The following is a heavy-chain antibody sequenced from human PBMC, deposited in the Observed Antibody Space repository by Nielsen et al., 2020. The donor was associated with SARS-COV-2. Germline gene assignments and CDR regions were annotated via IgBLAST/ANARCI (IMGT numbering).Heavy chain of an antibody. CDR3: ARAREGLSYFDY. D-gene: IGHD3-10*01. J-gene: IGHJ4*02. CDR2: INAGSGNT. Sequence: ASVKVSCKASGYTFSTYGISWVRQAPGQRLEWMGWINAGSGNTKYSQKFQGRVTITRDTSASTAYMELSSLRSEDTAVYYCARAREGLSYFDYWGQGTLVTVSS. CDR1: GYTFSTYG. V-gene: IGHV1-3*01.